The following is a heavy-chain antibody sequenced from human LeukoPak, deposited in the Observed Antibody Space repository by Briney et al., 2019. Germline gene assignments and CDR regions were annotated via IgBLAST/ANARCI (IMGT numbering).Heavy chain of an antibody. CDR3: ASGVDYGDFPIGYYGMDV. D-gene: IGHD4-17*01. V-gene: IGHV3-30*03. CDR1: GFTFSSYG. Sequence: GGSLRLSCAASGFTFSSYGMHWVRQAPGKGLEWVAVISYDGSNKYYADSVKGRFTISRDNSKNTLYLQMNSLRAEDTAVYYCASGVDYGDFPIGYYGMDVWGQGTTVTVSS. CDR2: ISYDGSNK. J-gene: IGHJ6*02.